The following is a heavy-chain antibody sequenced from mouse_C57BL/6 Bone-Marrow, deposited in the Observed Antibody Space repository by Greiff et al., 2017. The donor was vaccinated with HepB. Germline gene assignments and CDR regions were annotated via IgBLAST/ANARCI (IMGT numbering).Heavy chain of an antibody. V-gene: IGHV1-9*01. CDR2: ILPGSGST. D-gene: IGHD2-1*01. CDR3: ARGPAIYYGPAWFAY. Sequence: VQLQQSGAELMKPGASVKLSCKATGYTFTGYWIEWVKQRPGHGLEWIGEILPGSGSTNYNEKFKGKATFTADTSSNTAYMELSSLTTEDSAIYYCARGPAIYYGPAWFAYWGQGTLVTVSA. CDR1: GYTFTGYW. J-gene: IGHJ3*01.